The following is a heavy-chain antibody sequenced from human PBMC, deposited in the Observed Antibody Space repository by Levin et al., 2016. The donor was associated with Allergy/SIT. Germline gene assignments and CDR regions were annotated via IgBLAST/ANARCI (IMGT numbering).Heavy chain of an antibody. Sequence: WIRQPPGKGLEWVAVIWYDGSNKYYADSVKGRFTISRDNSKNTLYLQMNSLRAEDTAVYYCARDTVGAIADRASIDYWGQGTLVTVSS. CDR2: IWYDGSNK. D-gene: IGHD1-26*01. CDR3: ARDTVGAIADRASIDY. V-gene: IGHV3-33*01. J-gene: IGHJ4*02.